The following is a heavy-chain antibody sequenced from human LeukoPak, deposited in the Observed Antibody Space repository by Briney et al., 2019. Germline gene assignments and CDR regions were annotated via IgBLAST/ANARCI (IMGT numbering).Heavy chain of an antibody. J-gene: IGHJ4*02. CDR3: VREAVAVSGRALDY. CDR2: IYNSGST. Sequence: SESLSLTCSVSGRSISSYCWSWIRQPAGKGLEWIGRIYNSGSTNYNPSLKSRVTMSVDTSKNQFSLNLTSVTAADTAVYYCVREAVAVSGRALDYWGQGNLVTVSS. V-gene: IGHV4-4*07. D-gene: IGHD6-19*01. CDR1: GRSISSYC.